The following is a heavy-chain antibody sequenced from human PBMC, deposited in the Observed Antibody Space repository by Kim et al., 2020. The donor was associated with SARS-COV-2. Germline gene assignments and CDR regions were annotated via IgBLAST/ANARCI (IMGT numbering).Heavy chain of an antibody. CDR1: EYTFTSYG. CDR3: ARGGYCSTTSCNNWLDP. D-gene: IGHD2-2*02. V-gene: IGHV1-3*01. J-gene: IGHJ5*02. Sequence: ASVKVSCKASEYTFTSYGIHWVRQAPGQRLEWMGWINAGNGNTKYSQKLQGRVTITRDTSASTAYMELSSLRSEDTAVYYCARGGYCSTTSCNNWLDPWGQGTLVTVSS. CDR2: INAGNGNT.